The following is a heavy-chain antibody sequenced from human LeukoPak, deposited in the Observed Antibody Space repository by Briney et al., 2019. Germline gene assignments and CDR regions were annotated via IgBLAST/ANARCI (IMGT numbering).Heavy chain of an antibody. CDR2: INPNSGGT. CDR1: GYTFTGYY. CDR3: ARSPDILTGEKFDY. D-gene: IGHD3-9*01. V-gene: IGHV1-2*02. Sequence: PLASVKVFCKASGYTFTGYYMHWVRQAPGQGLEWMGWINPNSGGTNYAQKFQGRVTMTRDTSISTAYMELSRLRFDDTAVYYCARSPDILTGEKFDYWGQGTLVTVSS. J-gene: IGHJ4*02.